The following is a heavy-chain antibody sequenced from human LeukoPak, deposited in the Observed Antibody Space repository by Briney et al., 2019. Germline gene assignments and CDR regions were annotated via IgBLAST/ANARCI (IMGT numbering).Heavy chain of an antibody. J-gene: IGHJ6*02. CDR2: IIPIPGIA. CDR3: ARYPWIDDYYYYGMDV. D-gene: IGHD2-2*03. Sequence: ASVKVSCKASGGTFSSYTISWVRQAPGQGLEWMGRIIPIPGIANYAQKFQGRVTITADKSTSTAYMELSSLRSEDTAVYYCARYPWIDDYYYYGMDVWGQGTTVTVSS. CDR1: GGTFSSYT. V-gene: IGHV1-69*02.